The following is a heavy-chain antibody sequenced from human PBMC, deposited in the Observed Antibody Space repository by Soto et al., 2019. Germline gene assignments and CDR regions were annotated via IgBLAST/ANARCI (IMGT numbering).Heavy chain of an antibody. V-gene: IGHV1-3*01. Sequence: AAVKGSRKASGYTFTIYSLHWVRQAPRQRLEWMGWINAGNGNTKYSQKFQGRVTITRDTAASTAYMELSSLRSEDTAVYYWASDDSGFSGSHYSDYFNYWGQGALVSVSS. CDR1: GYTFTIYS. D-gene: IGHD1-26*01. CDR2: INAGNGNT. CDR3: ASDDSGFSGSHYSDYFNY. J-gene: IGHJ4*02.